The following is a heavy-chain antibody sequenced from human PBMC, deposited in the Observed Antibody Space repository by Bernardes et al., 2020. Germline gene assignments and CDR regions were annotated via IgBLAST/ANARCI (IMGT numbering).Heavy chain of an antibody. CDR3: ARGSMITFGELGGYFDY. V-gene: IGHV3-30-3*01. J-gene: IGHJ4*02. CDR2: ISYDGSNK. D-gene: IGHD3-16*01. CDR1: GFTFSSYA. Sequence: GGSLRLSCAASGFTFSSYAMHWVRQAPGKGLEWVAVISYDGSNKYYADSVKGRFTISRDNSKNTLYLQMNSLRAEDTAVYYCARGSMITFGELGGYFDYWGQGTLVTVSS.